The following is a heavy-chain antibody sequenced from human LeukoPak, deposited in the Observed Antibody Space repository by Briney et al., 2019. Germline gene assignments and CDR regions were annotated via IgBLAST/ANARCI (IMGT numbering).Heavy chain of an antibody. Sequence: PGGSLRLSCAASGFTFIKAWTSWVRQAPGKGLEWVGRVKSKSDGGTIDYAAPVKGRFTISRDDSKNTLYLQMNSLKTEDTAVYYCTTRNAGYDSIDYWGQGTLVTVSS. J-gene: IGHJ4*02. V-gene: IGHV3-15*01. CDR3: TTRNAGYDSIDY. CDR1: GFTFIKAW. D-gene: IGHD2-2*01. CDR2: VKSKSDGGTI.